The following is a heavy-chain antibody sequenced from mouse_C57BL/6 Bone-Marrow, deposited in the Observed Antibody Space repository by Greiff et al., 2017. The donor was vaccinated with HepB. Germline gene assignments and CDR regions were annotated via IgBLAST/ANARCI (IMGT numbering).Heavy chain of an antibody. CDR1: GYTFTDYE. CDR2: IDPETGGT. D-gene: IGHD2-5*01. V-gene: IGHV1-15*01. CDR3: TRENYSKWYFDV. J-gene: IGHJ1*03. Sequence: VQLQQSGAELVRPGASVTLSCKASGYTFTDYEMHWVKQTPVHGLEWIGAIDPETGGTAYNQKFKGKAILTADKSSSTAYMELRSLTSEDSAVYYCTRENYSKWYFDVWGTGTTVTVSS.